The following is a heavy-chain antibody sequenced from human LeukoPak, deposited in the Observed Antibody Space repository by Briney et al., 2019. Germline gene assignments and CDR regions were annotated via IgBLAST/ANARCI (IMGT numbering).Heavy chain of an antibody. J-gene: IGHJ4*02. V-gene: IGHV1-2*02. CDR1: GYTFTGYY. CDR2: INPNSGGT. CDR3: ASRRITMVRGDCDY. Sequence: ASVTDSCKASGYTFTGYYMHWVRQAPGQGLEWMGWINPNSGGTNYAQKFQGRVTMTRDTSISTAYMELSRLRSDDTAVYYCASRRITMVRGDCDYWGQGTLVTVSS. D-gene: IGHD3-10*01.